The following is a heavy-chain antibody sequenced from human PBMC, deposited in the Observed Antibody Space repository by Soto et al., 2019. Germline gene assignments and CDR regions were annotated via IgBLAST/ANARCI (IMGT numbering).Heavy chain of an antibody. CDR1: GFTFSSYG. J-gene: IGHJ6*02. Sequence: QVQLVESGGGVVQPGRSLRLSCAASGFTFSSYGMHWVRQAPGKGLEWVAVIWYDGSNKYYADSVKGRFTISRDNSKNTLYLQMNSLRAEDTAVYYCARDGTYSSGWFDDYYYYGMDFWGQGTTVTVSS. D-gene: IGHD6-19*01. CDR2: IWYDGSNK. V-gene: IGHV3-33*01. CDR3: ARDGTYSSGWFDDYYYYGMDF.